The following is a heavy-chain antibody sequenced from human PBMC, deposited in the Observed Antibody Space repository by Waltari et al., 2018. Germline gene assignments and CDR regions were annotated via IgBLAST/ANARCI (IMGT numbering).Heavy chain of an antibody. CDR3: ARRGYMEESYYFDY. CDR2: IIPIFGTA. D-gene: IGHD6-13*01. J-gene: IGHJ4*02. V-gene: IGHV1-69*01. Sequence: PGQGLGWMGGIIPIFGTANYAQKFQGRVTITADESTSTAYMELSSLRSEDTAVYYCARRGYMEESYYFDYWGQGTLVTVSS.